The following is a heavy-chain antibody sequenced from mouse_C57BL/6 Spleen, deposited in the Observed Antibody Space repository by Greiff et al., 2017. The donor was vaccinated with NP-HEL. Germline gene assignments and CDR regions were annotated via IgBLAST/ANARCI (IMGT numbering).Heavy chain of an antibody. CDR1: GFTFSSYG. Sequence: EVQLVESGGDLVKPGGSLKLSCAASGFTFSSYGMSWVRQTPDKRLEWVATISRGGSYTYYPDSVKGRFTISRDNAKNTLYLQMSSLKSEDTAMYYCARHYGSNAMDYWGQGTSVTVSS. J-gene: IGHJ4*01. D-gene: IGHD1-1*01. CDR2: ISRGGSYT. CDR3: ARHYGSNAMDY. V-gene: IGHV5-6*01.